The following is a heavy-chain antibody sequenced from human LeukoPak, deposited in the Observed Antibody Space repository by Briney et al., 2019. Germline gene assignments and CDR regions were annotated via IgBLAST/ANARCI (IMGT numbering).Heavy chain of an antibody. CDR3: AREGVDGYYYYYMDV. CDR1: GGSISSYY. V-gene: IGHV4-59*01. J-gene: IGHJ6*03. D-gene: IGHD3-3*01. Sequence: PSETLSLTCTVSGGSISSYYWSWIRQPPGKGLEWIGYIYYSGNINYNPSLKSRVTISVDPSQNQFSLKLSSVTAADTALYYCAREGVDGYYYYYMDVWGKGTTVTISS. CDR2: IYYSGNI.